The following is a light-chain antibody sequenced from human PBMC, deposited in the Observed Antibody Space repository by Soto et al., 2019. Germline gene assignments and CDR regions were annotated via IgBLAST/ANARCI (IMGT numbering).Light chain of an antibody. J-gene: IGKJ3*01. V-gene: IGKV3-11*01. CDR1: QSVGGF. Sequence: EIVLTQSPATLSLSPGERATLSCRASQSVGGFLAWYQHKPGQGPRLLIYDASTRATGIPARFSGSGSGTDFTLTISSLESEDFAIYYCQQRSHWPPYTFGPGTKVDVK. CDR3: QQRSHWPPYT. CDR2: DAS.